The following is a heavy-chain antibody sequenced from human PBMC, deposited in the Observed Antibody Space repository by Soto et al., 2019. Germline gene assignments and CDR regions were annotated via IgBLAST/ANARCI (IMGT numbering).Heavy chain of an antibody. CDR3: AKEGVAPYSSGMDV. V-gene: IGHV3-30*18. D-gene: IGHD6-13*01. Sequence: GGSLRLSCAASGFTFSSYGMHWVRQAPGKGLEWVAVISYDGSNKYYADSVKGRFTISRDNSKNTLYLQMNSLRAEDTAGYYCAKEGVAPYSSGMDVWGKGTTVTVSS. J-gene: IGHJ6*04. CDR1: GFTFSSYG. CDR2: ISYDGSNK.